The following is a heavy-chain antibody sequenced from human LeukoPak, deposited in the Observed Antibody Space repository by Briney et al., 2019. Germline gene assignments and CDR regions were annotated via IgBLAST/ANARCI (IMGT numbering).Heavy chain of an antibody. CDR1: GLTFSSYA. J-gene: IGHJ4*02. CDR2: INYNGSNN. V-gene: IGHV3-30*04. CDR3: STAYDSSGYLDYYFDY. Sequence: PGGSLRLSCAASGLTFSSYAMRWIRQAPGKGLEWIGVINYNGSNNYYADSVKGRFTISRDNSKNTLYLQMNSLRAEDTAGYYCSTAYDSSGYLDYYFDYWGQGTLVTVSS. D-gene: IGHD3-22*01.